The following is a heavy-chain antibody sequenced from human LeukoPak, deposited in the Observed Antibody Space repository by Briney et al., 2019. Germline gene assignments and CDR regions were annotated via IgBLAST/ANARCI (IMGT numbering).Heavy chain of an antibody. CDR3: ASPHVLLWFGELNY. D-gene: IGHD3-10*01. CDR1: GYTFSGYY. J-gene: IGHJ4*02. V-gene: IGHV1-69*13. Sequence: ASVKVSCKASGYTFSGYYMHWVRQAPGQGLEWMGGIIPIFGTANYAQKFQGRVTITADESTSTAYMELSSLRSEDTAVYYCASPHVLLWFGELNYWGQGTLVTVSS. CDR2: IIPIFGTA.